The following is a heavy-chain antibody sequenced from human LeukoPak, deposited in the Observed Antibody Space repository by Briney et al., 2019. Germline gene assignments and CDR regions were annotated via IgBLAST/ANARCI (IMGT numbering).Heavy chain of an antibody. Sequence: NLSLTGTVSNGSIRSGIFYYWDWIREPARKGREWFGRIYSSGSTNYNPSLKSRVTISVDTSKNQFSLRLTSVTAADTAVYYCARASRTGLGIGSFDYWGQGTLVTVSS. D-gene: IGHD7-27*01. CDR2: IYSSGST. J-gene: IGHJ4*02. CDR1: NGSIRSGIFYY. V-gene: IGHV4-61*02. CDR3: ARASRTGLGIGSFDY.